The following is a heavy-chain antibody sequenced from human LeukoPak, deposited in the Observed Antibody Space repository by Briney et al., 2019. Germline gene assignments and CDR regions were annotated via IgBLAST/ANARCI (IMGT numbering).Heavy chain of an antibody. CDR3: ARGASIAVTGTFWFDP. D-gene: IGHD6-19*01. CDR1: GGTFNGYY. CDR2: IDHSGST. V-gene: IGHV4-34*01. J-gene: IGHJ5*02. Sequence: SETLSLTCAVYGGTFNGYYWSWIRQPPGQGLEWIGEIDHSGSTNYNPSLRSRVTISRETSENQFSLKLSSVTAADTAVYFCARGASIAVTGTFWFDPWGQGTLVTVSS.